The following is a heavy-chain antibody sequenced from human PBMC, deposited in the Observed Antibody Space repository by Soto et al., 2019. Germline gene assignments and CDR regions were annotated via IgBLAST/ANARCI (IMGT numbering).Heavy chain of an antibody. CDR3: ARLTYSSSSFYSYYGMDV. CDR2: ISSSSSYI. V-gene: IGHV3-21*01. J-gene: IGHJ6*02. CDR1: GFTFSSYS. D-gene: IGHD6-6*01. Sequence: EVQLVESGGGLVKPGGSLRLSCAASGFTFSSYSMNWVRQAPGKGLEWVSSISSSSSYIYYADSVKGRFTISRDNAKNSLYLQMNSLRAEDTAVYYCARLTYSSSSFYSYYGMDVWGQGTTVTVSS.